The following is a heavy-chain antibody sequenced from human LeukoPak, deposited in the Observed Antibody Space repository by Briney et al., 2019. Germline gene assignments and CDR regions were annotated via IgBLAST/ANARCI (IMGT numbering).Heavy chain of an antibody. J-gene: IGHJ6*02. CDR1: GYSFTSYW. D-gene: IGHD3-10*01. CDR2: IYPGDSDT. Sequence: GESLEISCKVSGYSFTSYWIGWVRQMPGKGLEWMGIIYPGDSDTRYSPSFQGQVTISADKSISTAYLQWSSLKASDTAMYYRARAEVRGVIANYYGMDVWGQGTTVTVSS. CDR3: ARAEVRGVIANYYGMDV. V-gene: IGHV5-51*01.